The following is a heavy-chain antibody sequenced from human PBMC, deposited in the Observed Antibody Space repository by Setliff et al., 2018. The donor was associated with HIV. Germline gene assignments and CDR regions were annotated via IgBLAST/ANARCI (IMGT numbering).Heavy chain of an antibody. V-gene: IGHV1-2*06. CDR3: ARGSDHFDTSGYYSFFDP. D-gene: IGHD3-22*01. CDR1: GYTFNDNY. J-gene: IGHJ5*02. Sequence: ASVKVSCKASGYTFNDNYIHWVRQAPGQGLEWMGRISPDIGDTNYAQMFHGRVTMTRDPSISTAYMELSSLKSEDTAVYYCARGSDHFDTSGYYSFFDPWGQGTLVTVS. CDR2: ISPDIGDT.